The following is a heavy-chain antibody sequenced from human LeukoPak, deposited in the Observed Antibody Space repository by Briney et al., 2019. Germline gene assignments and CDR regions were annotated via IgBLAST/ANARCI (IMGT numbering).Heavy chain of an antibody. CDR1: GFTFSDYY. J-gene: IGHJ4*02. D-gene: IGHD3-10*01. Sequence: PGGSLRLSCAASGFTFSDYYMSWIRQAPGKGLEWVSYISSSGSTIYYADSVKGRFTISRDNAKNSLFLQMNSLRAEDTAVYYCATSRHYYGLGSSSGDYWGQGTLVTVSS. CDR3: ATSRHYYGLGSSSGDY. CDR2: ISSSGSTI. V-gene: IGHV3-11*01.